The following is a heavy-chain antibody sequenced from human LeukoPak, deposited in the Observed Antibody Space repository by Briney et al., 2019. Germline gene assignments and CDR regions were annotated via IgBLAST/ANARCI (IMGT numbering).Heavy chain of an antibody. CDR2: IYYSGST. Sequence: SETLSLTCTVSGGSISSSSYYWGWIRQPPGKGLEWIGSIYYSGSTYYNPSLKSRVTISVDTSKNQFSLKLSSVTAADTAVYYCAKDKRPYQPLLSHPMDYWGQGTLVTVSS. CDR1: GGSISSSSYY. CDR3: AKDKRPYQPLLSHPMDY. J-gene: IGHJ4*02. D-gene: IGHD2-21*02. V-gene: IGHV4-39*02.